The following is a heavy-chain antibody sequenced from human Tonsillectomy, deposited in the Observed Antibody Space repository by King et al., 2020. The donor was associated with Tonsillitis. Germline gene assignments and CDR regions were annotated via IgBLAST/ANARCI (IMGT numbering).Heavy chain of an antibody. J-gene: IGHJ6*03. V-gene: IGHV5-51*01. CDR2: IYPDDSET. CDR3: ARHVEDIVVVPAAIHYYYYMDV. CDR1: GYSFSSYW. Sequence: VQLVESGVQVKKPGESLKISCKGSGYSFSSYWIGWVRQMPGKGLEWMGIIYPDDSETKCSPSFQGQVTISADKSISTAYLQWSSLKASDTAMYYCARHVEDIVVVPAAIHYYYYMDVWGKGTTVTVSS. D-gene: IGHD2-2*01.